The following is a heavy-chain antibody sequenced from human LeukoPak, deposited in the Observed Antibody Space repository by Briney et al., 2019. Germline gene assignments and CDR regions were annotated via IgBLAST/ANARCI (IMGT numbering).Heavy chain of an antibody. J-gene: IGHJ4*02. V-gene: IGHV4-39*01. Sequence: PSETLSLTCTVSGGSLSSSSYYWGWIRQPPGKGLEWVGSIYYSGSTYYNPSLKSRVTISVDTSKNQFSLKLSSVTAADTAVYYCTGITIFGVVITYFDYWGQGTLVTVSS. CDR1: GGSLSSSSYY. CDR3: TGITIFGVVITYFDY. CDR2: IYYSGST. D-gene: IGHD3-3*01.